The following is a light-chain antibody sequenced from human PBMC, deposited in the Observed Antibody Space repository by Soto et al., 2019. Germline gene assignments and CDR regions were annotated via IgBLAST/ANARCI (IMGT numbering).Light chain of an antibody. CDR2: DAS. V-gene: IGKV1-5*01. Sequence: DIQMTQSPSTLSASVGDRVTITCRASQSISTWLAWYQQKSGKAPKVLIYDASSLDSGVPSRFSGSGSGTEFTLTISSLQPDDFATYYCQQYNSYSLTFGGGTKVEI. CDR3: QQYNSYSLT. J-gene: IGKJ4*01. CDR1: QSISTW.